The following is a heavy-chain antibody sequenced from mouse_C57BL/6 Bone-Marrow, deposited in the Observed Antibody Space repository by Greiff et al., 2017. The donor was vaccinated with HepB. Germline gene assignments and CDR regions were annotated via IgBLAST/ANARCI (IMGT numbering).Heavy chain of an antibody. CDR1: GYAFSSSW. D-gene: IGHD2-2*01. Sequence: QVQLKQSGPELVKPGASVKISCKASGYAFSSSWMNWVKQRPGKGLEWIGRIYPGDGDTNYNGKFKGKATLTADKSSSTAYMQLSSLTSEDSAVYFCANIWLRRDWYFDVWGTGTTVTVSS. CDR2: IYPGDGDT. J-gene: IGHJ1*03. CDR3: ANIWLRRDWYFDV. V-gene: IGHV1-82*01.